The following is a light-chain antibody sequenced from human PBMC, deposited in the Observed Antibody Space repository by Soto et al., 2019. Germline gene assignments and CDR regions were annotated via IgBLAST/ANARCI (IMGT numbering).Light chain of an antibody. CDR2: EVN. J-gene: IGLJ1*01. CDR3: SSYTSSSTIYV. V-gene: IGLV2-14*01. CDR1: ISDVGSYTY. Sequence: QCALTQPSSLSGSPRQSITISCTGAISDVGSYTYVSWYQQHPGKAPKLMIYEVNNLPSGVSNRFSGSKSGNTASLTISGLQAEDEADYYCSSYTSSSTIYVFRTGTKVTVL.